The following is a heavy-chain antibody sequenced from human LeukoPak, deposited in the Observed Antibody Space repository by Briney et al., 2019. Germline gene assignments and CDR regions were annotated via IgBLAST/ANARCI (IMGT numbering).Heavy chain of an antibody. Sequence: GASVKVSCKASGYTFTSYGISWVRQAPGQGLEWMGWISAYNGNTTYAQKLQGRVTMTTDTSTSTAYMELRSRRSDDPAVYYCARYYGSGPPKGRIYYYYGMDVWGQGTTVTVSS. CDR2: ISAYNGNT. CDR1: GYTFTSYG. J-gene: IGHJ6*02. D-gene: IGHD3-10*01. V-gene: IGHV1-18*01. CDR3: ARYYGSGPPKGRIYYYYGMDV.